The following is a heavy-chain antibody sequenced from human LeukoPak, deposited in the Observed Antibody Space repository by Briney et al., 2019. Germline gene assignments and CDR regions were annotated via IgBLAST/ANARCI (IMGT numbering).Heavy chain of an antibody. V-gene: IGHV1-46*01. Sequence: ASVKVSCKASGYTFTVYHMHWVRQAPGQGLEWMGIIKAGRDITLYAQKFQGRVTVTRDTSTSTVYMELSSLGSEDTAVYYCAREALILYSGSYYDYWGQGTLVTVSS. D-gene: IGHD1-26*01. J-gene: IGHJ4*02. CDR2: IKAGRDIT. CDR1: GYTFTVYH. CDR3: AREALILYSGSYYDY.